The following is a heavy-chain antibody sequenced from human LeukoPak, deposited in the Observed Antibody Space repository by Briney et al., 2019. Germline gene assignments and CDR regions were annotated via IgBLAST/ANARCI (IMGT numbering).Heavy chain of an antibody. Sequence: PSETLSLTCAVYGGSFSGYYWSWIRQPPGKGLEWIGEINHSGSTNYNPSLKSRVTISVDTSKNQFSLKLSSVTAADTAVYYCARGHGWGNMVRGVIGYWGQGTLITVSS. V-gene: IGHV4-34*01. CDR1: GGSFSGYY. CDR3: ARGHGWGNMVRGVIGY. J-gene: IGHJ4*02. D-gene: IGHD3-10*01. CDR2: INHSGST.